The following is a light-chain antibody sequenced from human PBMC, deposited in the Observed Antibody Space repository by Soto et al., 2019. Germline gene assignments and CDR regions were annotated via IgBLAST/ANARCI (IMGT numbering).Light chain of an antibody. CDR3: SSYGGNNNLL. Sequence: QSALTQPRSVSGSPGQSVTISCTGTSSDVGAYNYVSWYQQHPGQAPKLMIYEVTKRPSGVPDRFSGSKSGNTASLTVSGLQAEDEADYYCSSYGGNNNLLFGGGTKLTVL. CDR1: SSDVGAYNY. CDR2: EVT. J-gene: IGLJ2*01. V-gene: IGLV2-8*01.